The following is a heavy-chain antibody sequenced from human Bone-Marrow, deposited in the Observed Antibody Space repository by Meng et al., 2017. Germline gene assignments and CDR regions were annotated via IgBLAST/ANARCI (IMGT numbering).Heavy chain of an antibody. CDR3: ATILVVPHAFDI. V-gene: IGHV1-46*01. D-gene: IGHD3-22*01. CDR1: GYTFTSYY. CDR2: INPSGGST. Sequence: ASVKVSCKASGYTFTSYYMHWVRQAPGQGLEWMGIINPSGGSTSYAQKFQGRVTMTRDTSTSTVYMELSSLRSEDTAVYYCATILVVPHAFDIWGQGTMVTVSS. J-gene: IGHJ3*02.